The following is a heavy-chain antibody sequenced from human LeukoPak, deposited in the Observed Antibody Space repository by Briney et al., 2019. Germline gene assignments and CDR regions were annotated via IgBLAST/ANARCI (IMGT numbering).Heavy chain of an antibody. V-gene: IGHV3-21*01. CDR2: ISSRSSHI. CDR3: ARGGGYGDYAGEIDY. J-gene: IGHJ4*02. D-gene: IGHD4-17*01. CDR1: GFTFSSYS. Sequence: GGSLRLSCAASGFTFSSYSMTWVRQAPGKGLEWVSSISSRSSHIHYADSVKGRFTISRDNAKNSLYLQMNSLSAEDTAVYYCARGGGYGDYAGEIDYWVQGTLVTVSS.